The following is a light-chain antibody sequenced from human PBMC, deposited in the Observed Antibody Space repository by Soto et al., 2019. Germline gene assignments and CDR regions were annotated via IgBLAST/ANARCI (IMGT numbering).Light chain of an antibody. Sequence: EIVLTQSPGTLSLSPGERATLSCRVSQSVSSSYLAWDQQKPGQAPRLLIYGASSRATGIPDRFSGSGSGTDFTLTISRLEPEDFAVYYCQQYGSSSLTFGGGTKVEIK. CDR3: QQYGSSSLT. V-gene: IGKV3-20*01. J-gene: IGKJ4*01. CDR1: QSVSSSY. CDR2: GAS.